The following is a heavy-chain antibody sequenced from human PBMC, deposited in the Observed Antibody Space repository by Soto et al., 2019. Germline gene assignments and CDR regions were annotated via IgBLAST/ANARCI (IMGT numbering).Heavy chain of an antibody. D-gene: IGHD3-10*01. V-gene: IGHV1-69*01. CDR1: GGTFSSYA. J-gene: IGHJ6*02. Sequence: QVQLVQSGAEVKKPGSSVKVSCKASGGTFSSYAISWVRQAPGQGLEWMGGIIPIFGTANYAQKFHGRVTITADESTSTAYMELSSLRSEDTAVYYCARDRGPPYGSGIANGMDVWGQGTTVTVSS. CDR3: ARDRGPPYGSGIANGMDV. CDR2: IIPIFGTA.